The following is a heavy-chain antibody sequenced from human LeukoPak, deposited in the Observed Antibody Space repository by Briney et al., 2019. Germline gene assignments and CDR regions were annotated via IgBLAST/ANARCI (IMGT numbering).Heavy chain of an antibody. V-gene: IGHV3-48*03. Sequence: GGSLRLSCAASGFTFSSYEMNWVRQAPGKGLEWVSYISSSGSTIYYADSAKGRFTISRDNAKNSLYLQMNSLRAEDTAVYYCAREHILTGYNEDYWGQGTLVTVSS. D-gene: IGHD3-9*01. CDR3: AREHILTGYNEDY. J-gene: IGHJ4*02. CDR1: GFTFSSYE. CDR2: ISSSGSTI.